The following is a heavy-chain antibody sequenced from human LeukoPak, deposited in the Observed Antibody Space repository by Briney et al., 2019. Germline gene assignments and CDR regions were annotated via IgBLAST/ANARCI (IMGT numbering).Heavy chain of an antibody. CDR2: INPNSGGT. CDR3: ARDRGGYSGYDNWFDP. D-gene: IGHD5-12*01. V-gene: IGHV1-2*02. Sequence: ASVKVSCKASGYTFTGYYMHWVRQAPGQGLEWMGWINPNSGGTNYAQKFQGRVTMTRDTSISTAYMELSRLRSDDTAVYYRARDRGGYSGYDNWFDPWGQGTLVTVSS. CDR1: GYTFTGYY. J-gene: IGHJ5*02.